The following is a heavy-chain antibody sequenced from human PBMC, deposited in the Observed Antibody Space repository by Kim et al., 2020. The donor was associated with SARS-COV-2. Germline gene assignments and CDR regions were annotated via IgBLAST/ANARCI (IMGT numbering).Heavy chain of an antibody. CDR3: AKDLGNTWGRGY. Sequence: YADSVKGRFTNSRDNSKNTLYLHMNTLRAEDTALYYCAKDLGNTWGRGYWGQGTLVTVSS. V-gene: IGHV3-23*01. D-gene: IGHD7-27*01. J-gene: IGHJ4*02.